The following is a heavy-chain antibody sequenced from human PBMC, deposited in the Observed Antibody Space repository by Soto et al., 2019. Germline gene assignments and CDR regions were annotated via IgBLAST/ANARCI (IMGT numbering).Heavy chain of an antibody. CDR2: IFSNGGI. V-gene: IGHV2-26*01. D-gene: IGHD2-2*01. CDR1: GFSLRNAGMG. Sequence: SGPTRLNPTETLTLTCSVSGFSLRNAGMGVSWVRQPPGKALQWLAHIFSNGGISYTTSLKSRLTISRDTSKSQVVLTMTDMNPVDTATYYCTRSISLPAAVDKWFEPWGQGTPVPVS. J-gene: IGHJ5*02. CDR3: TRSISLPAAVDKWFEP.